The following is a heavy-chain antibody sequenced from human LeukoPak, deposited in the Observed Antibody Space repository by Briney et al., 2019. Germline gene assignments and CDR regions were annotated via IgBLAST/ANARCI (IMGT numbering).Heavy chain of an antibody. CDR3: AKDSKPLTYYYDSSGGSDY. D-gene: IGHD3-22*01. V-gene: IGHV3-9*01. CDR1: GFTFDDYA. J-gene: IGHJ4*02. CDR2: ISWNSGSI. Sequence: GGSLRLSCAASGFTFDDYAMHWVRQAPGKGLEWVSGISWNSGSIGYADSVKGRFTISRDNAKNSLYLQTNSLRAEDTALYYCAKDSKPLTYYYDSSGGSDYWGQGTLVTVSS.